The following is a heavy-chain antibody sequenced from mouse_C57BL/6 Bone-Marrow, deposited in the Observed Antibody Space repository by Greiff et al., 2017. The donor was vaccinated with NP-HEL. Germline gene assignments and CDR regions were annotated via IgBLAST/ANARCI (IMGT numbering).Heavy chain of an antibody. J-gene: IGHJ2*01. Sequence: DVHLVESGGDLVKPGGSLKLSCAASGFTFSSYGMSWVRQTPDKRLEWVATISSGGSYTYYPDSVKGRFTISRDNAKNTLYLQMSSLKSEDTAMYYCARLLNLYYFDYWGQGTTLTVSS. CDR1: GFTFSSYG. V-gene: IGHV5-6*01. CDR3: ARLLNLYYFDY. CDR2: ISSGGSYT.